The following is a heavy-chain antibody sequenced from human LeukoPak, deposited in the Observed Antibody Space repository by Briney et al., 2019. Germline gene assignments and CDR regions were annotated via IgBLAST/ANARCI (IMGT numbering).Heavy chain of an antibody. J-gene: IGHJ3*02. CDR2: IYHSGST. CDR3: ARDRTYYGDYAFDI. CDR1: GGSISSGGYS. D-gene: IGHD4-17*01. Sequence: TSETLSLTCAVSGGSISSGGYSWSWIRQPPGKGLEWIGYIYHSGSTYYNPSLKSRVTISVDRSKNQFSLKLSSVTAADTAVYYCARDRTYYGDYAFDIWGQGTMVTVSS. V-gene: IGHV4-30-2*01.